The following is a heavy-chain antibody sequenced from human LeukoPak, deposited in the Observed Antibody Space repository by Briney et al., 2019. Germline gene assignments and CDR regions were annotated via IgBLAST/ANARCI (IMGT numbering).Heavy chain of an antibody. V-gene: IGHV4-39*01. Sequence: PSETLSLTCTVSGDSISSSYYYWGWIRQAPGKGLEWIGSIYYSGSTYYNPSLKSRVTISVDTSKNQFSLKLSSVTAADTAVYYCARSRGVIVGARNYFDYWGQGTLVTVSS. CDR2: IYYSGST. CDR3: ARSRGVIVGARNYFDY. J-gene: IGHJ4*02. CDR1: GDSISSSYYY. D-gene: IGHD1-26*01.